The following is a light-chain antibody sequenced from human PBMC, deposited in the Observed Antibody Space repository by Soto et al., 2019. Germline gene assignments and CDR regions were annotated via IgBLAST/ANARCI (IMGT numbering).Light chain of an antibody. J-gene: IGLJ2*01. CDR1: SFNIGSNY. CDR3: AAWDDSLSGVV. V-gene: IGLV1-47*01. CDR2: RNN. Sequence: QSVLTQPPSASGTPGQRVTISWSGSSFNIGSNYVFWYQHLPGTAPKLLIYRNNQRPSGVPDRFSGSKSGTSASLAISGLRSEDETDYYCAAWDDSLSGVVFGGGTQLTVL.